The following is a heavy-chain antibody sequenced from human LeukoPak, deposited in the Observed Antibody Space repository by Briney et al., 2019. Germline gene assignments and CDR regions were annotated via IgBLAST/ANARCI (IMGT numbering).Heavy chain of an antibody. V-gene: IGHV3-21*01. CDR1: GFIFRNYA. CDR3: ARGDDFWSGYYLTSDDYYMDV. J-gene: IGHJ6*03. CDR2: ISSSSNYI. D-gene: IGHD3-3*01. Sequence: GGSLRLSCAVSGFIFRNYAMSWVRQAPGKGLEWVSSISSSSNYIYYADSVKGRLTISRDSAKNSVYLQMNSLRAEDTAVYYCARGDDFWSGYYLTSDDYYMDVWGKGTTVTVSS.